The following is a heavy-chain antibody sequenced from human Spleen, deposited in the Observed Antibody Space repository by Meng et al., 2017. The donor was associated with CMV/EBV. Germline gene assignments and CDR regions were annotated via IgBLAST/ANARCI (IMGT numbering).Heavy chain of an antibody. CDR1: GVSVSSGTYY. Sequence: SETLSLTCTVSGVSVSSGTYYWTWIRQPPGKGLEWIGYMYYSGSTNYDPSLKSRVTISVDTSKNQFSLKLSSVTAADTAVYYCARAGSWGQIDYWGQGTLVTVSS. CDR2: MYYSGST. V-gene: IGHV4-61*01. D-gene: IGHD7-27*01. CDR3: ARAGSWGQIDY. J-gene: IGHJ4*02.